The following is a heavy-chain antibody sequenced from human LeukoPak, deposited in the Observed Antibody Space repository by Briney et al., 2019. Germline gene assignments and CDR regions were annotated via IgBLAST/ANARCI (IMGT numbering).Heavy chain of an antibody. CDR2: LSYDGSSK. CDR3: ARALSVYSNYWYYYYYMDV. D-gene: IGHD4-11*01. CDR1: AFTLSSDV. V-gene: IGHV3-30*03. Sequence: PGGSLRLSCAVSAFTLSSDVIHWVRQAPGKGLEWVALLSYDGSSKYCADSVKGRFTVSRDTSKNTLYLQMNSLRAEDTAVYYCARALSVYSNYWYYYYYMDVWGKGTTVTVSS. J-gene: IGHJ6*03.